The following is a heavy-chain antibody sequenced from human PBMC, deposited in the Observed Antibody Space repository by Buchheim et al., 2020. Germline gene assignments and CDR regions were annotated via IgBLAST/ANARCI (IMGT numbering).Heavy chain of an antibody. CDR3: ASRRSPVSLNYFYGMDV. V-gene: IGHV3-66*02. Sequence: EVQLVESGGGLVQPGGSLRLYCVISGFTVTSNYMAWVRQSSGKGLDWVSVLYSGGDRYYEDSVKGRFTISRDDSKNTLFLQMNRLSPDDTAVYYCASRRSPVSLNYFYGMDVWGQGTT. J-gene: IGHJ6*02. D-gene: IGHD3-16*01. CDR2: LYSGGDR. CDR1: GFTVTSNY.